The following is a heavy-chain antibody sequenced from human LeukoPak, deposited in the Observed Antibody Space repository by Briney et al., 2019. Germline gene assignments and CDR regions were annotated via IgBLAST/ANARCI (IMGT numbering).Heavy chain of an antibody. CDR3: AKAGYYGDYSDAFDI. D-gene: IGHD4-17*01. CDR2: ISGSGGST. J-gene: IGHJ3*02. Sequence: GGSLRLSCAASGFTFSSYAMSWVRQAPGKGLEWVSAISGSGGSTYYADSVRGRFTISRDNSKNTLYLQMNSLRAEDTAVYYCAKAGYYGDYSDAFDIWGQGTMVTVSS. V-gene: IGHV3-23*01. CDR1: GFTFSSYA.